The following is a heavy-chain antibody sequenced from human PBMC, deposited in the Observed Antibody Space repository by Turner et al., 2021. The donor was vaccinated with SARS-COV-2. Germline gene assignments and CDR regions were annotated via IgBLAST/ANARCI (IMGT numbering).Heavy chain of an antibody. Sequence: QVQLVESGGGGVKPGRSLRLSCAASGFTFSRYGMHWVRQAPGKGLEWVAVISYDGSNKYYADSVKGRFIISRDNSKNTLYLQMNSLRAEDTAVYYCAKGAAPYYYHYYGMDVWGQGTTVTVSS. CDR1: GFTFSRYG. CDR2: ISYDGSNK. CDR3: AKGAAPYYYHYYGMDV. D-gene: IGHD2-15*01. J-gene: IGHJ6*02. V-gene: IGHV3-30*18.